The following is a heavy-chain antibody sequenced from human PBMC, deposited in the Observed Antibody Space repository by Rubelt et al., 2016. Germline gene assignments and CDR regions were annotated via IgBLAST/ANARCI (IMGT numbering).Heavy chain of an antibody. Sequence: EVQLLESGGGLVQPGGSLRLSCAASGFTFSNYAMRWVRQAPGKGLEWVSTSSGSSGNTYYADSVKGRFTISRDNSKKTLYLQMNSLRIEDTAIYYCAKDPLTLLRGVEPEWGQGTLVTVSS. J-gene: IGHJ4*02. CDR2: SSGSSGNT. V-gene: IGHV3-23*01. CDR3: AKDPLTLLRGVEPE. CDR1: GFTFSNYA. D-gene: IGHD3-10*01.